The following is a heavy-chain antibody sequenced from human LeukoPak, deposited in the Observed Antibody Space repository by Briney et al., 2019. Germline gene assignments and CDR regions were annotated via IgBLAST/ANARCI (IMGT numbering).Heavy chain of an antibody. D-gene: IGHD2-15*01. CDR1: AGSISSYY. CDR3: ARHPIDCSGGSCYNVAFDI. V-gene: IGHV4-59*08. J-gene: IGHJ3*02. CDR2: IYYSGST. Sequence: SETLSLTCTVSAGSISSYYWSWIRQPPGKGLEWIGYIYYSGSTNYNPSLKSRVTISVDTSKNQFSLKLSSVTAADTAVYYCARHPIDCSGGSCYNVAFDIWGQGTMVTVSS.